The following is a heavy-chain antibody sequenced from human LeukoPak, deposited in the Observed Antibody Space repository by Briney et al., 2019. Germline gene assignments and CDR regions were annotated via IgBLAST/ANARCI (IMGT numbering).Heavy chain of an antibody. V-gene: IGHV1-69*05. CDR3: ARDGTYYYGSPSGNYFDY. Sequence: ASVKVSCKASGGTFSSYAISWVRQAPGQGLEWMGGIIPIFGTANYAQKFQGRVTITTDESTSTAYMELSSLRSEDTAVYYCARDGTYYYGSPSGNYFDYWGQGTLVTVSS. CDR1: GGTFSSYA. D-gene: IGHD3-10*01. J-gene: IGHJ4*02. CDR2: IIPIFGTA.